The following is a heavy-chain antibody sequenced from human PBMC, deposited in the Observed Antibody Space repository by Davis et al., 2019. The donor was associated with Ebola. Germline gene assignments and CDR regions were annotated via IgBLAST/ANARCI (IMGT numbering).Heavy chain of an antibody. J-gene: IGHJ3*02. CDR2: ISPDGSDK. D-gene: IGHD2-8*02. Sequence: GGSLRLSCAASGISFSHYAMFWVRQAPGKVMEWVAVISPDGSDKNYADSGKGRFTISRDNSKNTLDLQMNSLRPEDTAVYYCVKTRSNWWNDALEIWGRGTMVIVSS. V-gene: IGHV3-30*03. CDR3: VKTRSNWWNDALEI. CDR1: GISFSHYA.